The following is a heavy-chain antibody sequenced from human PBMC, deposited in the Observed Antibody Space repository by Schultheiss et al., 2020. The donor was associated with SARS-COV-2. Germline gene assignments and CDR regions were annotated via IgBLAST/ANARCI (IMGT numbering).Heavy chain of an antibody. CDR1: GGSFSGYY. V-gene: IGHV4-34*01. D-gene: IGHD5-12*01. CDR3: ARGGRGYSRYYGMDV. Sequence: SETLSLTCAVYGGSFSGYYWSWIRQPPGKGLEWIGEINHSGSTNYNPSLKSRVTISVDTSKNQFSLKLSSVTAADTAVYYCARGGRGYSRYYGMDVWGQGTTVTVSS. J-gene: IGHJ6*02. CDR2: INHSGST.